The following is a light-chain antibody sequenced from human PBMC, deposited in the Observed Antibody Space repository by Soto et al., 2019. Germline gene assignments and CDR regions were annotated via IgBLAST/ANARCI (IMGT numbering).Light chain of an antibody. CDR3: QQSYSIPPYT. CDR1: QSIASY. Sequence: DIQMTQSPSSLSASVGDRVIITCRASQSIASYLIWYQQKPGQAPKVLIYGASTLQSGVPSRFSGSGSGTDFTLTISSLQPEYFATYYCQQSYSIPPYTFGQGTKLGIK. V-gene: IGKV1-39*01. CDR2: GAS. J-gene: IGKJ2*01.